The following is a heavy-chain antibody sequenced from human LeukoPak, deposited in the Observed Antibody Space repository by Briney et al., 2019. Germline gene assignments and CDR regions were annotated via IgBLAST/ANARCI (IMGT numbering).Heavy chain of an antibody. D-gene: IGHD2-15*01. V-gene: IGHV1-69*05. J-gene: IGHJ5*02. Sequence: ASVKVSCKASGGTFSNYAISWVRQAPGQGLEWMGGIIPIFGTANYAQKFQGRVTITTDESTSTAYMELSSLRSEDTAVYYCARAGRGGSTNWFDPWGQGTLVTVSS. CDR1: GGTFSNYA. CDR3: ARAGRGGSTNWFDP. CDR2: IIPIFGTA.